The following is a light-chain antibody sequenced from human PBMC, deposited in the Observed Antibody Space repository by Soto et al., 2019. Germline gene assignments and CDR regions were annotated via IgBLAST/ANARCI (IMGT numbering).Light chain of an antibody. CDR1: QSITTN. CDR3: QQRKHWPPIT. Sequence: EIVITQSPATLSVSPGERDTLSCRASQSITTNLVWYQQKAGQAPRLLIYDASNRATGVPVRFSGSGSGTVFTLTIGSLEPEDSAVYYCQQRKHWPPITFGQGTRLEIK. CDR2: DAS. V-gene: IGKV3-11*01. J-gene: IGKJ5*01.